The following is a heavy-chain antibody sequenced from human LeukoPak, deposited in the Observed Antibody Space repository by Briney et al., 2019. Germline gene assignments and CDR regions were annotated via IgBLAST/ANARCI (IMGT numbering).Heavy chain of an antibody. D-gene: IGHD3-22*01. Sequence: GGSLRLSCAASGFTFSSYAMHWVRQAPGKGLEWVAVISYDGSNKYYADSVKGRFTISRDNSKNTLYLQMNSLRAEDTAVYYCAREVGTYYCDSSGYSWALDYWGQGTLVTVSS. CDR3: AREVGTYYCDSSGYSWALDY. J-gene: IGHJ4*02. CDR2: ISYDGSNK. V-gene: IGHV3-30-3*01. CDR1: GFTFSSYA.